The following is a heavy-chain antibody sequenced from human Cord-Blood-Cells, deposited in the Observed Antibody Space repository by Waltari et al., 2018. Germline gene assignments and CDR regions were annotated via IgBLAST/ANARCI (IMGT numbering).Heavy chain of an antibody. CDR2: INHSGST. CDR3: ARGIPRITIFGVVISGAFDI. CDR1: GGSFSGYY. Sequence: QVQLQQWGAGLLKPSETLSLTCAVYGGSFSGYYWSWIRQPPGKGLEWIGEINHSGSTNYNPSLKSRVTISVDTSKNQFSLKLSSVTAADTAVYYCARGIPRITIFGVVISGAFDIWGQGTMVTVSS. D-gene: IGHD3-3*01. J-gene: IGHJ3*02. V-gene: IGHV4-34*01.